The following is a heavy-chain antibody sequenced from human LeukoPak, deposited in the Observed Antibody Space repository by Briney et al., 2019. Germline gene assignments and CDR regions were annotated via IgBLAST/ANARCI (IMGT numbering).Heavy chain of an antibody. Sequence: ASVKVSCKASGGTFSSYAISWVRQAPGQGLEWMGGIIPIFGTANYAQKFQGRVTITADKSTSTAYMELSSLRSEDTAVYYCARAGGYCGRISCPYYFDYWGQGSLVAVSS. CDR3: ARAGGYCGRISCPYYFDY. J-gene: IGHJ4*02. CDR2: IIPIFGTA. V-gene: IGHV1-69*06. D-gene: IGHD2-15*01. CDR1: GGTFSSYA.